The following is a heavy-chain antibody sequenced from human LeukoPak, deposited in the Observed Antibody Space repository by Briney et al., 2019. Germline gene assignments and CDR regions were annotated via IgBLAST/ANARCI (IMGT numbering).Heavy chain of an antibody. Sequence: PGGSLRLSCAASGFTFSSYAMTWVRQAPGKGLEWVSAISGSGGSTYYADSVKGRFTISRDNSKNTLYLQMNSLRAEDTAVYYCAKSLRYYDSSGYYRWFDPWGQGTLVTVSS. CDR1: GFTFSSYA. D-gene: IGHD3-22*01. V-gene: IGHV3-23*01. CDR2: ISGSGGST. CDR3: AKSLRYYDSSGYYRWFDP. J-gene: IGHJ5*02.